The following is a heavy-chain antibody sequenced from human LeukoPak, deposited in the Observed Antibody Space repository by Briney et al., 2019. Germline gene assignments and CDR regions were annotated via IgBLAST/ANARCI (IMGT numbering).Heavy chain of an antibody. Sequence: GGSLRLSCSASGFPFSSYSLHWVRQAPGKGLECVSALSSDGVTTRYVDSVKGRFTISRDNSKNTLYLQMSRLRAEDTAVYYCVSQYGVDVWGQGTTVTVS. CDR3: VSQYGVDV. CDR2: LSSDGVTT. J-gene: IGHJ6*02. V-gene: IGHV3-64D*09. CDR1: GFPFSSYS.